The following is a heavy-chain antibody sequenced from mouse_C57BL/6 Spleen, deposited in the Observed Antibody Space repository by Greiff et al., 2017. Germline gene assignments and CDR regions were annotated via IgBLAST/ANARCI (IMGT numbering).Heavy chain of an antibody. CDR2: IWSGGST. D-gene: IGHD2-2*01. V-gene: IGHV2-2*01. J-gene: IGHJ2*01. CDR1: GFSLTSYG. Sequence: VKLQESGPGLVQPSQSLSITCTVSGFSLTSYGVHWVRQSPGKGLEWLGVIWSGGSTDYNAAFISRLSISKDNSKSQVFFKMNSLQADDTAIYYCARNFHGYDGGLFDYWGQGTTLTVSS. CDR3: ARNFHGYDGGLFDY.